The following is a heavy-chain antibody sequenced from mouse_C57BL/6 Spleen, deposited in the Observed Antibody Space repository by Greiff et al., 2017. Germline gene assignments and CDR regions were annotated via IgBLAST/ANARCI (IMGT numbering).Heavy chain of an antibody. CDR2: IYPGSGTT. V-gene: IGHV1-76*01. CDR1: GYTFTDYY. Sequence: QVQLQQSGAELVRPGASVKLSCKASGYTFTDYYINWVKQRPGQGLEWIARIYPGSGTTYYNEKFKGKATLTAEQSSSTAYMQLSRLTSEVAAVYVCARRGDYFYAMDYWGQGTSVTVSS. CDR3: ARRGDYFYAMDY. J-gene: IGHJ4*01.